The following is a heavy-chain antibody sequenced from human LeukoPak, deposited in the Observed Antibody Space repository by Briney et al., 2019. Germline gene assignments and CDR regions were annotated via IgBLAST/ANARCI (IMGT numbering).Heavy chain of an antibody. CDR2: ISSSSSSYI. Sequence: GGSLRLSCAASGFTFSSYNMNWVRQAPGKGLEWVSSISSSSSSYIYYADSVKGRFTISRDNAKNSLYLQMNSLRAEDTAVYYCAKDLRSSADSKMGAADYWGQGTLVTVSS. D-gene: IGHD1-26*01. CDR3: AKDLRSSADSKMGAADY. J-gene: IGHJ4*02. CDR1: GFTFSSYN. V-gene: IGHV3-21*01.